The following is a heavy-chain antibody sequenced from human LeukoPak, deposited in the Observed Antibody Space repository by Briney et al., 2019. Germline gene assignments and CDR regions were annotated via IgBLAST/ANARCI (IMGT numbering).Heavy chain of an antibody. CDR2: ISAYNGST. V-gene: IGHV1-18*04. Sequence: ASVKVSCTASGYTFTSYGISWVRQAPGQGLEWMGSISAYNGSTYYAHNLQGRATMTTDTSTSTAYMELRSLRSDDTAVYYCARALMITFGGVIVNGPYYFDYWGQGTLVTVSS. CDR3: ARALMITFGGVIVNGPYYFDY. D-gene: IGHD3-16*02. CDR1: GYTFTSYG. J-gene: IGHJ4*02.